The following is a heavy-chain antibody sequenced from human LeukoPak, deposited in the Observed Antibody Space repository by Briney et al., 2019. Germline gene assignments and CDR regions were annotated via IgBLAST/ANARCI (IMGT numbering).Heavy chain of an antibody. CDR2: IWYDGSNK. J-gene: IGHJ4*02. Sequence: GGSLRLSCAASGFTFSDYYMSWIRQAPGKGLEWVAVIWYDGSNKYYADSVKGRFTISRDNSKNTLYLQMNSLRAEDTAVYYCARDPASGTYYFDYWGQGTLVTVSS. CDR1: GFTFSDYY. D-gene: IGHD1-26*01. V-gene: IGHV3-33*08. CDR3: ARDPASGTYYFDY.